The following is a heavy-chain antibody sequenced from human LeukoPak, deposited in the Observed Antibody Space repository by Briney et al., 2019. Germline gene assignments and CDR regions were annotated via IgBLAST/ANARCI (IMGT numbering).Heavy chain of an antibody. CDR1: GFTFSSYA. J-gene: IGHJ4*02. V-gene: IGHV3-23*01. Sequence: PGGSLRLSCAASGFTFSSYAMSWVRQAPGKGLEWVSAISGSGGSTYYADSVKSRFTISRDNSKNTLYLQMNSLRAEDTAVYYCAKANDYGDYPYYFDYWGQGTLVTVSS. CDR3: AKANDYGDYPYYFDY. D-gene: IGHD4-17*01. CDR2: ISGSGGST.